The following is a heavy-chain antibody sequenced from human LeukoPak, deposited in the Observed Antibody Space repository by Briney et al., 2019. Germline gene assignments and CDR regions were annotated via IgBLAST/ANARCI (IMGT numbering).Heavy chain of an antibody. D-gene: IGHD3-22*01. CDR2: IYYSGST. CDR3: ARGQFANYYDSSGLDY. J-gene: IGHJ4*02. CDR1: GGSISSGGYS. V-gene: IGHV4-30-4*07. Sequence: SQTLSLTCAVSGGSISSGGYSWSWIRQPPGKGLEWIGYIYYSGSTYYNPSLKSRVTISVDTSKNQFSLKLSSVTAADTAVYYCARGQFANYYDSSGLDYWGQGTLVTVSS.